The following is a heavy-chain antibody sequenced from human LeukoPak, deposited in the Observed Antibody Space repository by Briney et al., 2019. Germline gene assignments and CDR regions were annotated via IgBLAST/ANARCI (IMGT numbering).Heavy chain of an antibody. CDR3: ARDVSGWPYSYYYYGMDV. CDR2: TNPSGGST. D-gene: IGHD6-19*01. CDR1: GYTFTSYY. V-gene: IGHV1-46*01. J-gene: IGHJ6*02. Sequence: ASVKVSCKASGYTFTSYYMHWVRQAPGQGLEWMGITNPSGGSTSYAQKFQGRVTMTRDTSTSTVYMELSSLRSEDTAVYYCARDVSGWPYSYYYYGMDVWGQGTTVTVSS.